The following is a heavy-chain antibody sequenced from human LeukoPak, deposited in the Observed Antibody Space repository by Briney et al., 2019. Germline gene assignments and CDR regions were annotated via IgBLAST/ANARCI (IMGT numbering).Heavy chain of an antibody. CDR2: ISSNGGKT. Sequence: GGSLRLSCSVSGFTFSAYAMHWVRQAPGRGLQYVSSISSNGGKTYYADLVKGRFTISRDNSKNTLYLQMSSLRLEDTAVYYCVKDRWVDYWGQGVLVTVSS. D-gene: IGHD5-24*01. CDR1: GFTFSAYA. CDR3: VKDRWVDY. J-gene: IGHJ4*02. V-gene: IGHV3-64D*09.